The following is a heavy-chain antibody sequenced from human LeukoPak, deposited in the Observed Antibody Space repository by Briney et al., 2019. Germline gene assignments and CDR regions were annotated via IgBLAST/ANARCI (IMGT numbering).Heavy chain of an antibody. D-gene: IGHD5-12*01. V-gene: IGHV4-4*02. CDR3: ATEGRYSGYDPNYYYGMDV. J-gene: IGHJ6*02. CDR1: GGSISSSNW. CDR2: IYHSGST. Sequence: SETLSLTCAVSGGSISSSNWWSWVRQPPGKGLECIEEIYHSGSTNYKPSLKSRVTISVDKSKNQFSLKLSSVTAADTAVCYCATEGRYSGYDPNYYYGMDVWGQGTTVTISS.